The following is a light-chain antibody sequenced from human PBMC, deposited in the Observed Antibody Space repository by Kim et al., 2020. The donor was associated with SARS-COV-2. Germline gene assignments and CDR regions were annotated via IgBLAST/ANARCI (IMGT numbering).Light chain of an antibody. Sequence: ASVGDRVTITCRARQDIRNDLGWYQQNPGRAPKRLIYGASSLQSGVPSRFSGSGSGTEFTRTISSLQPEDFATNFCLQHNTYPVTFGQGTRLEIK. CDR1: QDIRND. J-gene: IGKJ5*01. CDR2: GAS. V-gene: IGKV1-17*01. CDR3: LQHNTYPVT.